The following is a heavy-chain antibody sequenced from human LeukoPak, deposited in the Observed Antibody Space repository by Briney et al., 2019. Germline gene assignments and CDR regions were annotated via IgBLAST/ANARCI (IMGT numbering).Heavy chain of an antibody. CDR3: ARGGAVALVDWFDP. CDR1: GGSISSYY. V-gene: IGHV4-59*01. D-gene: IGHD6-19*01. Sequence: SETLSLTCTVSGGSISSYYWSWIRQPPGKGLEWIGYIYYSGSTNYNPSLKNRVTISVDTSKNQFSLKLSSVTAADTAVYYCARGGAVALVDWFDPWGQGTLVTVSS. CDR2: IYYSGST. J-gene: IGHJ5*02.